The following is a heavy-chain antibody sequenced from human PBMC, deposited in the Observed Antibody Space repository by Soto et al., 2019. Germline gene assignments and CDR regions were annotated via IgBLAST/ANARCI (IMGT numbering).Heavy chain of an antibody. D-gene: IGHD2-21*02. CDR3: ARDLIPYCGGDCYSHGMDV. CDR1: GFTFSSYG. Sequence: QVQLVESGGDVVQPGRSLRLSCAASGFTFSSYGMHWVRQAPGKGLEWVAVIWYDGSNKYYADSVKGRFTISRDNSKNTLYLQMNSLRAEDTAVYYCARDLIPYCGGDCYSHGMDVWGQGTTVTVSS. CDR2: IWYDGSNK. J-gene: IGHJ6*02. V-gene: IGHV3-33*01.